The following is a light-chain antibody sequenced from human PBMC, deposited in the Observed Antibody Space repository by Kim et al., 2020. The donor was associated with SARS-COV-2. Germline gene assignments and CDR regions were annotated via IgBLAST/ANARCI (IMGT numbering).Light chain of an antibody. V-gene: IGLV3-1*01. CDR1: KLVVKL. CDR3: QAWDSNTAV. J-gene: IGLJ2*01. CDR2: QDG. Sequence: VSLSPGQTASITCSGNKLVVKLAFGYQQKPGQSPVVVIYQDGKRPSGIPGRFSGSNSGNTATLTISGTLPMDEADYYCQAWDSNTAVFGGGTKLTVL.